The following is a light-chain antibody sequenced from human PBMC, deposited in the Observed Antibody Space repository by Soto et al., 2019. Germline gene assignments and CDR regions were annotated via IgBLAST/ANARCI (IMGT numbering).Light chain of an antibody. J-gene: IGLJ1*01. Sequence: QSVLTQPASVSGSPGQSITISCTGTSSDIGTYNLVSWYQHYPGKAPKLMIYEGIKRPSGVSNRFSGSKSGNTAFLTISGLQAEDEADYYCCSYAGSGTDNYVFGSGTQLTV. CDR2: EGI. CDR1: SSDIGTYNL. V-gene: IGLV2-23*01. CDR3: CSYAGSGTDNYV.